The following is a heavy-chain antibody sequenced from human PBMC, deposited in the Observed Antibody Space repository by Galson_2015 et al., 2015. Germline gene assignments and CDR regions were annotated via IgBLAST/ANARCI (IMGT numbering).Heavy chain of an antibody. D-gene: IGHD2-21*01. CDR3: ARDWGGVSASTPWHY. J-gene: IGHJ4*02. CDR2: ISYDGSNK. CDR1: GFTFSRYA. V-gene: IGHV3-30-3*01. Sequence: SLRLSCAASGFTFSRYALHWVRQAPGKGLDWVAVISYDGSNKDYADSVKGRFTISRDNSKNTLYLQMNSLRAEDTAVYYCARDWGGVSASTPWHYWGQGSENTVSP.